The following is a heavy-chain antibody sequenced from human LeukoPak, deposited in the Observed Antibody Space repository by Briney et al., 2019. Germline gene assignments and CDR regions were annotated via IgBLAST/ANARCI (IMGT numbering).Heavy chain of an antibody. V-gene: IGHV4-34*01. CDR2: INHSGST. Sequence: SETLSLTCAVYGGSFSGYYWSWIRQPPGKGLEWIGEINHSGSTNYNPSLKSQVTISVDTSKNQFSLKLSSVTAADTAVYYCARERSSGWYFAFDIWGQGTMVTVSS. CDR3: ARERSSGWYFAFDI. D-gene: IGHD6-19*01. CDR1: GGSFSGYY. J-gene: IGHJ3*02.